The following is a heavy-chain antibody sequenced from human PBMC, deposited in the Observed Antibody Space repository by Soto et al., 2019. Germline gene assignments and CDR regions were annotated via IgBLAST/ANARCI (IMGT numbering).Heavy chain of an antibody. J-gene: IGHJ6*02. CDR1: GYTFSSYW. CDR3: ARDSGSYYNYYYGMAV. V-gene: IGHV3-7*01. D-gene: IGHD1-26*01. CDR2: IRGDGGEK. Sequence: GGSLRLSCTGSGYTFSSYWMSWVRQAPGKGPEWVASIRGDGGEKYYVDSVRGRFTISRDNSKNSLYLQMNSLRAEDTAVYYCARDSGSYYNYYYGMAVWGQVTTVTVSS.